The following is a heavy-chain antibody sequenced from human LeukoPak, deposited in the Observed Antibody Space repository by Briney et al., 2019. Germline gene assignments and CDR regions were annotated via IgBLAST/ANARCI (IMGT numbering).Heavy chain of an antibody. CDR3: AAFVGRDASDI. CDR1: GGSISSYY. CDR2: IYYSGST. J-gene: IGHJ3*02. Sequence: SETLSLTCTVSGGSISSYYWSWIRQPPGKGLEWIGYIYYSGSTNYNPSLKSRVTISVDTSKNQFSLKLSSVTAAYTAVYYCAAFVGRDASDIWGQGTMVTVSS. V-gene: IGHV4-59*01. D-gene: IGHD1-26*01.